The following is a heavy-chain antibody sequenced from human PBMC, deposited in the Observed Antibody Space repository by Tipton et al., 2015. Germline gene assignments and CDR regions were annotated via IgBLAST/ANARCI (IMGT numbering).Heavy chain of an antibody. CDR1: GFTFSSCA. Sequence: SLRLSCAASGFTFSSCAMTWVRQSPGKGLEWVSTITGGGGATFYADSVKGHFTISRDNYKSTLYLQMNNLGAEDTAVYYCAKGATEWRGLDSWGQGTLVTVSS. J-gene: IGHJ4*02. CDR3: AKGATEWRGLDS. V-gene: IGHV3-23*01. CDR2: ITGGGGAT. D-gene: IGHD3-3*01.